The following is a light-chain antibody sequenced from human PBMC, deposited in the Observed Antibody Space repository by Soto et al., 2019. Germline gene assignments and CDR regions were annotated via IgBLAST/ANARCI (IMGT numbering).Light chain of an antibody. CDR1: QSVSSSY. J-gene: IGKJ3*01. CDR3: QQYGRSPDLFT. CDR2: DAS. Sequence: IVLTQYPDTLSLSPGERATLSCRASQSVSSSYLAWYQQKPGQAPRLLIYDASNRATGIPDRFSGSGSGTDFTLTISRLEPEDFAVYYCQQYGRSPDLFTFGPGTKVDIK. V-gene: IGKV3-20*01.